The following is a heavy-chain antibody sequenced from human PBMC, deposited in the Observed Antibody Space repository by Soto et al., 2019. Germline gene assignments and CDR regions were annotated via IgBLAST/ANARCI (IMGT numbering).Heavy chain of an antibody. V-gene: IGHV3-23*01. CDR3: AKLPGSSSSVEDYYYYYMDV. Sequence: GGSLRLSCAASGFTFSSYAMSWVRQAPGKGLEWVSAISGSGGSTYYADSVKGRFTISRDNSKNTLYLQMNSLRAEDTAVYYCAKLPGSSSSVEDYYYYYMDVWGKGTTVTVSS. CDR2: ISGSGGST. J-gene: IGHJ6*03. CDR1: GFTFSSYA. D-gene: IGHD6-6*01.